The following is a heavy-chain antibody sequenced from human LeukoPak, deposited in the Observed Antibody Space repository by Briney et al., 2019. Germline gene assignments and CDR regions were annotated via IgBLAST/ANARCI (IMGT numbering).Heavy chain of an antibody. CDR2: INHSGST. CDR1: GGSFSGFY. CDR3: VRLLSATGNFDY. D-gene: IGHD1-1*01. V-gene: IGHV4-34*01. J-gene: IGHJ4*02. Sequence: PSETLSLTCAVYGGSFSGFYWSWIRQPPGKGLEWIGEINHSGSTNYNPSLKSRVTISVDTSKNQFSLKLRSVTAADTAVYYCVRLLSATGNFDYWGQGALVTVSS.